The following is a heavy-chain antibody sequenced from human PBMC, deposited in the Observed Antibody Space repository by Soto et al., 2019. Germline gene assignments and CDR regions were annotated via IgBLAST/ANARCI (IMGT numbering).Heavy chain of an antibody. J-gene: IGHJ4*02. CDR1: GFIFSGCE. V-gene: IGHV3-48*03. CDR2: ISSTADTV. D-gene: IGHD2-15*01. CDR3: ARSTNDSTQFVPFDY. Sequence: GGSLRLSCVASGFIFSGCEMNWVRQAPGKGLEWISYISSTADTVYYAESVRGRFTISRDNAKNSLYLQMSGLRAEDTAVYFCARSTNDSTQFVPFDYWGRRTLVTVSS.